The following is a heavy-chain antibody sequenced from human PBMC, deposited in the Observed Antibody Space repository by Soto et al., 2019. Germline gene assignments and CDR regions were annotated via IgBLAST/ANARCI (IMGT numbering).Heavy chain of an antibody. V-gene: IGHV4-59*01. Sequence: PSETRSLTCTVSGGSISSYYWSWTRQPPGKGLEWIGYIYYSGSTNYNPSLKSRVTISVDTSKNQFSLKLSSVTAADTAVYYCASTYCSSTSCYAGSGMDVWGQGTTVTVSS. J-gene: IGHJ6*02. CDR2: IYYSGST. CDR1: GGSISSYY. D-gene: IGHD2-2*01. CDR3: ASTYCSSTSCYAGSGMDV.